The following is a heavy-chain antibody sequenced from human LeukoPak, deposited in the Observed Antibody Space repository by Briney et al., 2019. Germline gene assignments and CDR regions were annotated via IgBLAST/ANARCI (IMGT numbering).Heavy chain of an antibody. D-gene: IGHD6-19*01. V-gene: IGHV3-7*05. Sequence: GGSLRLSCAASGFTFSRYYMTWVRQAPGKGLEWVASIKRDGTEKYYVDSVRGRFTISRDNGENSLFLQMNSLITEDTAVYYRARGGGWDFDHWGQGTLATVSS. CDR1: GFTFSRYY. CDR2: IKRDGTEK. J-gene: IGHJ4*02. CDR3: ARGGGWDFDH.